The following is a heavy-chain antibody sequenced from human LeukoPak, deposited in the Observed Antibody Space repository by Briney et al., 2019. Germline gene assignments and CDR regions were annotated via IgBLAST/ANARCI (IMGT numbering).Heavy chain of an antibody. V-gene: IGHV3-30*02. CDR1: AFTFRNYG. J-gene: IGHJ6*03. CDR2: IRYDGGNK. CDR3: TSSLGTNWGAYYYYMDV. D-gene: IGHD7-27*01. Sequence: PGGSLRLSCAASAFTFRNYGMHWVRQAPGKGLEWVAFIRYDGGNKNYADSVKGRFTISRDNPKNTLYLQMNSLRAEDTAVYYCTSSLGTNWGAYYYYMDVWGKGTTVTVSS.